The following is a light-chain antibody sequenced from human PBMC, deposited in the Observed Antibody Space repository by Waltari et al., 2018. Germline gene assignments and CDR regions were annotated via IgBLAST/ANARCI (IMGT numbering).Light chain of an antibody. Sequence: DIQMTQSPSTLSASVGDRVTITCRASRSIRSLLAWYQQKPGKAPSLLIYKASSLKSGVPSRFSGSGSGTEFTLTISSLQPDDFASYYCQQYYDSSTFGQGTKLELK. J-gene: IGKJ1*01. V-gene: IGKV1-5*03. CDR1: RSIRSL. CDR3: QQYYDSST. CDR2: KAS.